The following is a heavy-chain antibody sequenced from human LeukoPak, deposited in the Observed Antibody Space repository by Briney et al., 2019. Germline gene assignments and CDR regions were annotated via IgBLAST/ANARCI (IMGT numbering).Heavy chain of an antibody. D-gene: IGHD6-6*01. CDR2: IYPGDSDT. V-gene: IGHV5-51*01. CDR1: GYSFTSYW. J-gene: IGHJ6*03. Sequence: GESLKISCKGSGYSFTSYWIGWVRQMPGKGLEWMGIIYPGDSDTRYSPSFQGQVTISADKSISTAYLQWSSLKASDTAMYYCARRVSKYSSSSYYYMDVWGKGTTVTVSS. CDR3: ARRVSKYSSSSYYYMDV.